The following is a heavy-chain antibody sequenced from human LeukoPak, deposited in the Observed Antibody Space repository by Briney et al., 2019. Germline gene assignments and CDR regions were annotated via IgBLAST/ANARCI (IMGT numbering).Heavy chain of an antibody. CDR2: ISGSGGST. V-gene: IGHV3-23*01. CDR1: GFTFSSYA. CDR3: ARDPFTMIVVGTHYYYGMDV. D-gene: IGHD3-22*01. Sequence: GGSLRLSCAASGFTFSSYAMSWVRQAPGKGLEWVSAISGSGGSTYYADSVKGRFTISRDNSKNTLYLQMNSLRAEDTAVYYCARDPFTMIVVGTHYYYGMDVWGQGTTVTVSS. J-gene: IGHJ6*02.